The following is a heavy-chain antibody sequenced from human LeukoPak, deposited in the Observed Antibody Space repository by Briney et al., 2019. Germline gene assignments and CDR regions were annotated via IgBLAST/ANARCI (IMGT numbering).Heavy chain of an antibody. CDR3: AKDLISPLYDYVWGSYRPEIDY. D-gene: IGHD3-16*02. Sequence: GGSLRLSCAASGFTVSSNYMSWVRQAPGKGLEWVSVIYSGGSTYYADSVKGRFTISRHNSKNTLYLQMNSLRAEDTAVYYCAKDLISPLYDYVWGSYRPEIDYWGQGTLVTVSS. CDR1: GFTVSSNY. V-gene: IGHV3-53*04. CDR2: IYSGGST. J-gene: IGHJ4*02.